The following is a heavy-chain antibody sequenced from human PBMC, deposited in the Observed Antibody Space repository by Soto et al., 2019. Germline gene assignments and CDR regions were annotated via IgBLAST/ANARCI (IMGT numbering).Heavy chain of an antibody. CDR1: GGSISSYY. J-gene: IGHJ4*02. D-gene: IGHD3-3*01. CDR3: ARDRPHSIFGVAPPGYFDY. CDR2: IYYSGST. V-gene: IGHV4-59*01. Sequence: SETLSLTCTVSGGSISSYYWSWIRQPPGKGLEWIGYIYYSGSTNYNPSLKSRVTISVDTSKNQFSLKLSSVTAADTAVYYCARDRPHSIFGVAPPGYFDYWGQGTLVTVSS.